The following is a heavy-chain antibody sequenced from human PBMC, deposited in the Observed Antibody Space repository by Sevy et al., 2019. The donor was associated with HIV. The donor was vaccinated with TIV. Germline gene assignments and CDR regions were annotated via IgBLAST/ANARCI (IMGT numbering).Heavy chain of an antibody. Sequence: GGSLRLSCAASGFTFSSYWMHWVRQAPGKGLVWVSRINSDGSSTSYADSVKGRFTISRDKAKNTLYLQMNSLRAEDTAVYYCAGDTEYSSGNYYYGMDVWGQGTTVTVSS. CDR1: GFTFSSYW. D-gene: IGHD6-19*01. J-gene: IGHJ6*02. CDR2: INSDGSST. V-gene: IGHV3-74*01. CDR3: AGDTEYSSGNYYYGMDV.